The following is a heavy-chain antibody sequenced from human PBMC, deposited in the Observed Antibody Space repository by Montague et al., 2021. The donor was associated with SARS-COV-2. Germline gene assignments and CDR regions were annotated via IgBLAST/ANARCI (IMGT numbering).Heavy chain of an antibody. D-gene: IGHD3-22*01. J-gene: IGHJ5*02. CDR2: IYYSGST. Sequence: TLSLTCTVSGGSISSGGYYWSWIRQHPGKGLEWIGYIYYSGSTYYNPSLKSRVTISVDTSKNQFSLKLSSVTAADTAVYYCARATRSIGVLNCFDPWGQGTLVTVSS. CDR3: ARATRSIGVLNCFDP. CDR1: GGSISSGGYY. V-gene: IGHV4-31*03.